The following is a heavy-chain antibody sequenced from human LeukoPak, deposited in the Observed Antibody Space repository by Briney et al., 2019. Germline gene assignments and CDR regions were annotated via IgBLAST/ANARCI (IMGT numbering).Heavy chain of an antibody. Sequence: PSETLSLTCTVSGGSISSYYWSWIRQPPGKGLERIGYIYYSGSTNYNPSLKSRVTISVDTSKNQFSLKLSSVTAADTAVYYCASLLGPSYFQHWGQGTLVTVSS. D-gene: IGHD3-10*01. V-gene: IGHV4-59*01. CDR2: IYYSGST. J-gene: IGHJ1*01. CDR1: GGSISSYY. CDR3: ASLLGPSYFQH.